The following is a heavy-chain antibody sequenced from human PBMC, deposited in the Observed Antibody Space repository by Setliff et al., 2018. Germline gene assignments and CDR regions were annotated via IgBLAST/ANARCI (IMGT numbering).Heavy chain of an antibody. CDR3: AKESLAINTRWFDP. Sequence: TLSLTCTVSGDSISGGDYYWTWIRQPAGKRLEWIGRVYNSGTTYHAFFASRVTMSIDTSKNQFSLNLNSVTAADTALYYCAKESLAINTRWFDPWGQGILVTVSS. D-gene: IGHD3-3*02. CDR1: GDSISGGDYY. J-gene: IGHJ5*02. CDR2: VYNSGTT. V-gene: IGHV4-61*02.